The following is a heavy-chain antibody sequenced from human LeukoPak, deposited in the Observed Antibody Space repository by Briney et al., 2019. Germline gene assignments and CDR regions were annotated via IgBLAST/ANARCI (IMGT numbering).Heavy chain of an antibody. CDR3: ARENDILTGYPNNWFDP. V-gene: IGHV3-48*04. CDR2: ISSSGSTI. Sequence: GGSLRLSCAASGFTFSSYGMHWVRQAPGKGLEWVSYISSSGSTIYYADSVKGRFTNSRDNAKNSLYLQMNSLRAEDTAVYYCARENDILTGYPNNWFDPWGQGTQVIVSS. J-gene: IGHJ5*02. CDR1: GFTFSSYG. D-gene: IGHD3-9*01.